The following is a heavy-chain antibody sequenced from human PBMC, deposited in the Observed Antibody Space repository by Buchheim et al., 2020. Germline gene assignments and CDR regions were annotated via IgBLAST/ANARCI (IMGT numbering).Heavy chain of an antibody. CDR1: GYSLPTYG. CDR2: LNLSNLYT. V-gene: IGHV5-10-1*03. J-gene: IGHJ6*02. CDR3: ARHPDGEGGMDV. D-gene: IGHD4-17*01. Sequence: EVQWVHSGPEVKNPGNPLRTSGRVPGYSLPTYGITWFGQMPGKALEGRGGLNLSNLYTNYSPSSKAHATISADKSISTPSLQWSSLKASDTAMYYCARHPDGEGGMDVWGQGTT.